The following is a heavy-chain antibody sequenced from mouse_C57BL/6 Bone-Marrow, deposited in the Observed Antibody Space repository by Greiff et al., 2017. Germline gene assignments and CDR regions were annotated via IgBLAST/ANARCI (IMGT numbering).Heavy chain of an antibody. V-gene: IGHV1-85*01. CDR1: GYTFTSYD. Sequence: QVQLKESGPELVKPGASVKLSCKASGYTFTSYDINWVKQRPGQGLEWIGWIYPRDGSTRYNEKFKGKATLTVDTSSSTAYMELLSLTSEESAVYICARSNDGVFSWFAYWGQGTLVTVSA. D-gene: IGHD2-3*01. CDR3: ARSNDGVFSWFAY. J-gene: IGHJ3*01. CDR2: IYPRDGST.